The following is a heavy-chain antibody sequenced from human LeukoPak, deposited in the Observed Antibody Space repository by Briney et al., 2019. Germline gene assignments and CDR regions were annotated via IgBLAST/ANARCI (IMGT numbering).Heavy chain of an antibody. J-gene: IGHJ4*02. CDR1: GFTFSSYW. CDR3: AKDHDYGSGSYSY. V-gene: IGHV3-23*01. D-gene: IGHD3-10*01. Sequence: GGSLRLSCAASGFTFSSYWMSWVRQAPGKGLEWVSAISGSGGSTYYADSVKGRFTISRDNSKNTLYLQMNSLRAEDTAVYYCAKDHDYGSGSYSYWGQGTLVTVSS. CDR2: ISGSGGST.